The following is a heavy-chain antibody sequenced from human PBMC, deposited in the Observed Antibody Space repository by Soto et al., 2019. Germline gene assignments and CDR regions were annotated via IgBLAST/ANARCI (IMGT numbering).Heavy chain of an antibody. V-gene: IGHV3-23*01. CDR1: GFTFSSYA. D-gene: IGHD6-6*01. Sequence: EVQLLESGGGLVQPGESLRLSCAASGFTFSSYAMSWVRQAPGKGLEWVSVISGSDDSTYYADSVKGRFTISRDNSKNTLHVQMNSLRAEDTVVYYCAKRSSSSTFDYWGQGTLVTVSS. CDR2: ISGSDDST. CDR3: AKRSSSSTFDY. J-gene: IGHJ4*02.